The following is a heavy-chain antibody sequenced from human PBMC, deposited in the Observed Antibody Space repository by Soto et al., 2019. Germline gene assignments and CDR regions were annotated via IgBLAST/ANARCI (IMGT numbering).Heavy chain of an antibody. J-gene: IGHJ5*02. V-gene: IGHV4-59*12. D-gene: IGHD3-22*01. Sequence: SETLSLTCTVSGGSISSYYWSWIRQPPGKGLEWIGYIYYSGSTNYNPSLKSRVTISVDTSKNQFSLKLSSVTAADTAVYYCARDKVHRGYYDSSGYYYPHNINWFDPWGQGTLVTVSS. CDR3: ARDKVHRGYYDSSGYYYPHNINWFDP. CDR2: IYYSGST. CDR1: GGSISSYY.